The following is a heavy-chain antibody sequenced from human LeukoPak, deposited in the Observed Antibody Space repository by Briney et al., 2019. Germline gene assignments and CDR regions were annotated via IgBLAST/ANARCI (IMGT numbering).Heavy chain of an antibody. CDR1: GGSISTYY. CDR3: ARHSGSYYDFDY. D-gene: IGHD1-26*01. V-gene: IGHV4-59*08. CDR2: INYSGNT. J-gene: IGHJ4*02. Sequence: SETLSLTCTVSGGSISTYYWSWIRQPPGKGLEWIGYINYSGNTKYNPSLKGRLTISVDTSKNQFSLKLRSVTAADTAVYYCARHSGSYYDFDYWGQGTLVTVSS.